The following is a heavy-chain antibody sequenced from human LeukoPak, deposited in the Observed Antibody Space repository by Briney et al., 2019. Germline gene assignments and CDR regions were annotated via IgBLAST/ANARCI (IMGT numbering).Heavy chain of an antibody. CDR3: TTIDWERSGLY. J-gene: IGHJ4*02. Sequence: PGGSLRLSCAASGFTVSGSGMHWVRQASGKGLEWVARIRSKASNYATAYAASVEGRFSISRDDSKNTAYLQMNSLKTEDTAVYYCTTIDWERSGLYWGQGTLVTVSS. CDR1: GFTVSGSG. V-gene: IGHV3-73*01. D-gene: IGHD1-1*01. CDR2: IRSKASNYAT.